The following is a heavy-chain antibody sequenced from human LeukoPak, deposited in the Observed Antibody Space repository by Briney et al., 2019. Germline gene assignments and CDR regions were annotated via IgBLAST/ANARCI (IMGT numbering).Heavy chain of an antibody. CDR3: ARGGVGIAAAGTGGNFDY. Sequence: PSETLSLTCAVYGGSFSTYYWNWIRQSPGKGLEWLGEINHTGTTNYNPSLKSRGTLSVDTSKNQFSLKLSSVTAADTAVYYCARGGVGIAAAGTGGNFDYWGQGTLVTVSS. D-gene: IGHD6-13*01. CDR1: GGSFSTYY. CDR2: INHTGTT. J-gene: IGHJ4*02. V-gene: IGHV4-34*01.